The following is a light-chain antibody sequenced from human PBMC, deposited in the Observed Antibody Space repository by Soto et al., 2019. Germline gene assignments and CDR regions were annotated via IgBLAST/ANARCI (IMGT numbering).Light chain of an antibody. Sequence: DVVMTQSPLSLPVTLGQPASISCRSSQSLVHSDGNTYLNWYQQRPGQSPRRLIYKVSNRDSGVPDRFSGSGSGTDFTLKISWVEADDVGVYYCMQATHLPLIFGGGTKVEIK. CDR2: KVS. J-gene: IGKJ4*01. V-gene: IGKV2-30*02. CDR3: MQATHLPLI. CDR1: QSLVHSDGNTY.